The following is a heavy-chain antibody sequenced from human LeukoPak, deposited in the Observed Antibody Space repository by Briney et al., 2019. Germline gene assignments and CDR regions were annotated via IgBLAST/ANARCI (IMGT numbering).Heavy chain of an antibody. CDR1: GFTFSNYA. Sequence: GGSLRLSCVASGFTFSNYAMSWVRQAPGKGLEWVSAITGSGTNRYYADSLKGRFTTSRDNSKNTVFLQMTSLRHEDTAIYYCVIWGDYDVLTGYYVPDYWGQGTLVTVAS. D-gene: IGHD3-9*01. CDR2: ITGSGTNR. J-gene: IGHJ4*02. CDR3: VIWGDYDVLTGYYVPDY. V-gene: IGHV3-23*01.